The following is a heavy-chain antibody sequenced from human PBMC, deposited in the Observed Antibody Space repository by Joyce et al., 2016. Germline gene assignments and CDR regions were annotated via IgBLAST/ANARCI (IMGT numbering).Heavy chain of an antibody. CDR1: GSPFSSSS. CDR2: ISGTSYYI. D-gene: IGHD3-16*01. Sequence: QLVESGGGVVKQGGSLRPSCEASGSPFSSSSMSWFRQAPGKGLEWGAAISGTSYYIFHAETVRGRFTVSRDNAKKTLYLQMNSLRAEDSAVFYCARGGISYYYAMDVWGQGTTVTVSS. J-gene: IGHJ6*02. V-gene: IGHV3-21*01. CDR3: ARGGISYYYAMDV.